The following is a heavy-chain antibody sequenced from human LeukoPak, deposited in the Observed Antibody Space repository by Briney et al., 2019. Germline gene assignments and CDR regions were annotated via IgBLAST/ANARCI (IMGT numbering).Heavy chain of an antibody. CDR3: ARDRVAAAGPNWFDP. CDR1: GFSVSSNY. V-gene: IGHV3-53*01. CDR2: IYSGGST. J-gene: IGHJ5*02. D-gene: IGHD6-13*01. Sequence: GGSLRLSCAASGFSVSSNYMSWVRQAPGKGLEWVSVIYSGGSTYYADSVKGRFTISRDNSKNTLYLQMNSLRAEDTAVYYCARDRVAAAGPNWFDPWGQGTLVTVSS.